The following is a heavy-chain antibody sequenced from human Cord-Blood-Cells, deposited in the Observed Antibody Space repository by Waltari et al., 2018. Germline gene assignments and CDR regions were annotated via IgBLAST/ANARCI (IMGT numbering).Heavy chain of an antibody. D-gene: IGHD2-15*01. V-gene: IGHV3-23*04. J-gene: IGHJ4*02. Sequence: EVQLVESGGGLVQPGGSLRLSCAASGFTFSSYAMSWVRRAPGKGREWVSAISGSGGSTYYADSVKCRFTISMDNSKNTLYLQMNSLRAEDTAVYYCAKDVRGGTGYWGQGTLVTVSS. CDR3: AKDVRGGTGY. CDR1: GFTFSSYA. CDR2: ISGSGGST.